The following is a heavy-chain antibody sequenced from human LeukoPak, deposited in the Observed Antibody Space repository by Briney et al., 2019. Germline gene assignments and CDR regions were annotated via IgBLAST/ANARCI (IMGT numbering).Heavy chain of an antibody. J-gene: IGHJ5*02. CDR1: GGSISSGDYY. CDR3: AREGRGVRGVILFDP. D-gene: IGHD3-10*01. CDR2: IYYSGST. V-gene: IGHV4-30-4*01. Sequence: PSQTLSLTCTVSGGSISSGDYYWSWIRQPPGKGLEWIGYIYYSGSTYYNPSLKSRVTMSVDTSKNQFSLKLSSVTAADTAVYYCAREGRGVRGVILFDPWGQGTLVIVSS.